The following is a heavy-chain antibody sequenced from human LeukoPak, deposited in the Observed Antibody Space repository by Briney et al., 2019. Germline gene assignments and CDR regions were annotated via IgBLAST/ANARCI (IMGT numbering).Heavy chain of an antibody. D-gene: IGHD3-9*01. CDR3: AASYYDTLTGLDY. CDR1: GVSISSGPYY. V-gene: IGHV4-31*03. J-gene: IGHJ4*02. Sequence: SETLSLTATVSGVSISSGPYYCTWVRQYPGGGLEYIGYIHHSGLTYYNPSLKSRLTISMDTSESQLSLQLRSVTDADTAVFYCAASYYDTLTGLDYWGQGTRVTVSS. CDR2: IHHSGLT.